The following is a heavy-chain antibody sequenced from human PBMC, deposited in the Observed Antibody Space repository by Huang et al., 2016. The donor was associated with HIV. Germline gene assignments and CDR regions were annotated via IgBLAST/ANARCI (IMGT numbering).Heavy chain of an antibody. V-gene: IGHV3-30*18. CDR1: GFTFGSYG. D-gene: IGHD1-26*01. J-gene: IGHJ4*02. CDR2: ISYDGSNN. CDR3: AKFGGWERPPHY. Sequence: QVQLVESGGGVVQYGRSLRLSCAASGFTFGSYGMHWVRQAPGKGLEGGAVISYDGSNNYYADSVKGRFTIPRYNSKNTLYLQMNSLRAEYTAVYYCAKFGGWERPPHYWGQGTLVTVSS.